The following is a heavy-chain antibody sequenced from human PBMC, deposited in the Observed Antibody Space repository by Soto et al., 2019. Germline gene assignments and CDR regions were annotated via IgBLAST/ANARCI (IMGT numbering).Heavy chain of an antibody. D-gene: IGHD1-26*01. Sequence: QVQLVESGGGVVQPGRSLRLSCAASGFTFSSYGMHWVRQAPGKGLEWVAVISYDGSNKYYADSVKGRFTISRDNSKNTLYLQMNSLRAEDTAVYYCEKEGWDSHYFDYWGQGTLVTVSS. CDR2: ISYDGSNK. CDR3: EKEGWDSHYFDY. J-gene: IGHJ4*02. V-gene: IGHV3-30*18. CDR1: GFTFSSYG.